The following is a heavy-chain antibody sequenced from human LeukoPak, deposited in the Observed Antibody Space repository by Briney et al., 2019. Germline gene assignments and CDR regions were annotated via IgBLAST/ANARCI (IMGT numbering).Heavy chain of an antibody. V-gene: IGHV4-31*03. D-gene: IGHD6-19*01. J-gene: IGHJ4*02. Sequence: SETLSLTCHVSGDSVNSDGYYWSWIRQHPGKGLEWIGFISNTGSTSFNPSLKSRVSISVDTSKNQFSLWLTSVTAADTAVYYCASKWLGLNYWGQGTLVTVSS. CDR3: ASKWLGLNY. CDR2: ISNTGST. CDR1: GDSVNSDGYY.